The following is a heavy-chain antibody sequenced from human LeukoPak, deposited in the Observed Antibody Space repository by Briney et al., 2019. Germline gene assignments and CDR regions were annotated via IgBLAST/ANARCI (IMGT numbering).Heavy chain of an antibody. V-gene: IGHV4-4*02. D-gene: IGHD3-22*01. CDR2: IYHSGST. CDR3: ARVGYYERPLDY. Sequence: SGTLSLTCAVSGGSISGSNWWSWVRQPPGKGLEWIGEIYHSGSTNCNPSLKSRVTISVDKSKNQFSLKLSSVTAADTAVYYCARVGYYERPLDYWGQGTLVTVSS. CDR1: GGSISGSNW. J-gene: IGHJ4*02.